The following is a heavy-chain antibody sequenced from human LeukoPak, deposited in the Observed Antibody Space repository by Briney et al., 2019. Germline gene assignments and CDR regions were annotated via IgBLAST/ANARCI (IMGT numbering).Heavy chain of an antibody. CDR3: AREGADDHGRLQWFDP. V-gene: IGHV1-18*01. Sequence: ASVKVSCKASGDTFTHYIINWVRQAPGQGLEWMGKISAYNNYTTYAQKFQGRIAMTTDTSTNTAYMDLRSLRSDDTAFYYCAREGADDHGRLQWFDPWGQGTLVTVSS. J-gene: IGHJ5*02. CDR1: GDTFTHYI. CDR2: ISAYNNYT. D-gene: IGHD4-17*01.